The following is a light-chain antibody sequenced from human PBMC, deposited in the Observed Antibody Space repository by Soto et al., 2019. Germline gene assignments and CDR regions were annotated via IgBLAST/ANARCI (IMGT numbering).Light chain of an antibody. V-gene: IGKV3-15*01. J-gene: IGKJ2*01. CDR2: GAS. Sequence: EIVMTQSPASLSVSPGDGATLSCWASQSVASNVAWYQQKPGQGPRLLIHGASTRVAGVPARFSGSGSGTDFKLTINSLQSEDFPVYYCQHYHNWPPQYTFGQGTKLQIK. CDR1: QSVASN. CDR3: QHYHNWPPQYT.